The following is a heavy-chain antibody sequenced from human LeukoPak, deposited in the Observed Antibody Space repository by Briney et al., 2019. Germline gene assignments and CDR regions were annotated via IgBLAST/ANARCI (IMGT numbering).Heavy chain of an antibody. D-gene: IGHD3-22*01. V-gene: IGHV3-7*01. CDR1: GFTFSSYW. Sequence: GGSLRLSCGASGFTFSSYWMSWVRQAPGKGLEWVANINQDGSEKYYVDSVKGRFTISRDNAKNSLYLQMNSLRAEDTAVYYCARDKSVYYDTSGSRFDYWGQGTLVTVSS. J-gene: IGHJ4*02. CDR2: INQDGSEK. CDR3: ARDKSVYYDTSGSRFDY.